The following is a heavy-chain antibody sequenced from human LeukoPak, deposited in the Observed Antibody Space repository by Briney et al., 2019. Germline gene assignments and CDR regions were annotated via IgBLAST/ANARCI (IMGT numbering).Heavy chain of an antibody. D-gene: IGHD3-16*01. CDR1: GFTSIAYA. Sequence: PGGSLRLSCVGSGFTSIAYALAWAREAPGKGLGWVSGISGGGVATYYAESAKGGFTISRDNSKNTLYLQMNSLRAEDTAIYYCARNQQLGGHSYYYYGMDVWGQGTTVTVSS. V-gene: IGHV3-23*01. CDR2: ISGGGVAT. CDR3: ARNQQLGGHSYYYYGMDV. J-gene: IGHJ6*02.